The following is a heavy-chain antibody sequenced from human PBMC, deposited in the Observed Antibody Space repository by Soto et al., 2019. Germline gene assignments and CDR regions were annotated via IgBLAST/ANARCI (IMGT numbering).Heavy chain of an antibody. Sequence: GASVKVSCKASGGTFSSYTISWVRQAPGQGLEWMGRTIPILGIANYAQKFQGRVTITADKSTSTAYMELSSRRSEDTAVYYCAATLTWGWFAPWGQGTLVPVSP. CDR3: AATLTWGWFAP. J-gene: IGHJ5*02. CDR2: TIPILGIA. V-gene: IGHV1-69*02. CDR1: GGTFSSYT. D-gene: IGHD3-16*01.